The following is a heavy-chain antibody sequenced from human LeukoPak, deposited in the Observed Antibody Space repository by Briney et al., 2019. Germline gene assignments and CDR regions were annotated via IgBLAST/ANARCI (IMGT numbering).Heavy chain of an antibody. J-gene: IGHJ6*02. Sequence: SVKVSCKAPGGTFSSYAISWVRQAPGQGLEWMGGIIPIFGTANYAQKFQGRVTITADESTSTAYMELSSLRSEDTAVYYCARGVSRSGWYKANYYYYSMDVWGQGTTVTVSS. CDR2: IIPIFGTA. D-gene: IGHD6-19*01. V-gene: IGHV1-69*13. CDR1: GGTFSSYA. CDR3: ARGVSRSGWYKANYYYYSMDV.